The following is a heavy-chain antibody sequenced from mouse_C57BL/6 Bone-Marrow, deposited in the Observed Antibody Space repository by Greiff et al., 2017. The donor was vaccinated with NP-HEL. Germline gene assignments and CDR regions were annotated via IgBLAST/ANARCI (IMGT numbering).Heavy chain of an antibody. V-gene: IGHV1-15*01. CDR3: TRRNWD. J-gene: IGHJ3*01. CDR1: GYTFTDYE. Sequence: VELQESGAELVRPGASVTLSCKASGYTFTDYEMHWVKQTPVHGLEWIGAIDPETGGTAYNQKFKGKAILTADKSSSTAYMELRSLTSEDSAVYYCTRRNWDWGQGTLVTVSA. D-gene: IGHD4-1*01. CDR2: IDPETGGT.